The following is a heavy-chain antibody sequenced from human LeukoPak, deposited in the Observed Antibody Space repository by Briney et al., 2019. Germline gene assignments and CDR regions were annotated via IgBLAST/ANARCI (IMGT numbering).Heavy chain of an antibody. J-gene: IGHJ4*02. Sequence: SETLSLTCAVYGGSFSSYYWSWIRQPPGKGLEWIGYIYHSGSTYYNPSLKSRVTISVDRSKNQFSLKLSSVTAADTAVYYCARGYCSSTSCYGFDYWGQGTLVTVSS. CDR1: GGSFSSYY. CDR3: ARGYCSSTSCYGFDY. CDR2: IYHSGST. V-gene: IGHV4-34*01. D-gene: IGHD2-2*01.